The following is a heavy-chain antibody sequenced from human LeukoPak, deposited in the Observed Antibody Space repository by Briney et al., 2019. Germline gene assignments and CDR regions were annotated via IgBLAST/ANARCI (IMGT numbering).Heavy chain of an antibody. CDR3: SRDSSGWYTY. V-gene: IGHV3-23*01. J-gene: IGHJ4*02. Sequence: GGSLRLSCAASGFTFSSYAMSWVRQAPGKGLEWVSAISGSGGSTYYADSVKGRFTISRDNSKNTLYLQMNSLRAEDTAVYYCSRDSSGWYTYWGQGTLVTVSS. D-gene: IGHD6-13*01. CDR1: GFTFSSYA. CDR2: ISGSGGST.